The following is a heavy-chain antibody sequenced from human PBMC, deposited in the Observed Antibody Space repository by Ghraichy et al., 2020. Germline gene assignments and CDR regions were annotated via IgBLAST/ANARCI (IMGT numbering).Heavy chain of an antibody. CDR3: AKDRVQGEITTAGNRPFAY. V-gene: IGHV3-23*01. CDR2: ITGSGGST. Sequence: GGSLRLSCAASGFIFSSYAMSWVRQAPVKGLDWVSAITGSGGSTYYADSVKGRFTISRDNSKNTLYLQMNSLRAEDTAVYYCAKDRVQGEITTAGNRPFAYWGQGTLVTVSS. J-gene: IGHJ4*02. D-gene: IGHD6-13*01. CDR1: GFIFSSYA.